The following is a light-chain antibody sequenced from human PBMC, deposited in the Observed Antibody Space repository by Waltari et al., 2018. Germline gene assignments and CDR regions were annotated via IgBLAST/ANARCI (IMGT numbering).Light chain of an antibody. Sequence: QSALTQPASVSGSPGQSITISCTGTSSAVGGYNSVSWYQDHPGQAPKVIIYDVSDRPSGISERFSGSKSGNTASLTISGLQAEDEVDYYCSSQSSDNVVLFGGGTKLTVL. CDR2: DVS. CDR1: SSAVGGYNS. V-gene: IGLV2-14*03. J-gene: IGLJ2*01. CDR3: SSQSSDNVVL.